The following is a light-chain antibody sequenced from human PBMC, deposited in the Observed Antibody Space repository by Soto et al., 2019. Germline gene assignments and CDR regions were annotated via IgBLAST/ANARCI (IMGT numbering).Light chain of an antibody. CDR2: AAS. Sequence: EIVLTQSPGTLSLSPGERATLSCRASQSVSSSYLAWHQQKPGQAPRLLIYAASSRATGIPDRFSGSGSGTDFTLTISSLEPEDFAVYYCQQYGSSPYTFGQGTKLEIK. V-gene: IGKV3-20*01. CDR3: QQYGSSPYT. CDR1: QSVSSSY. J-gene: IGKJ2*01.